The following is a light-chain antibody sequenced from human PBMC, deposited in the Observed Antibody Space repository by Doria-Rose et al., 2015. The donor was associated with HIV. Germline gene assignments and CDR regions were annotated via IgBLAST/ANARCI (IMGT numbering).Light chain of an antibody. V-gene: IGLV2-14*03. CDR3: SSYTSSTTLI. CDR1: TSDIGGYNY. CDR2: DVN. J-gene: IGLJ2*01. Sequence: QSITISCTGTTSDIGGYNYVSWYQQHPGEAPKLMIYDVNERPSGVSERFSGSKSGNTASLTISGLQAEDEADYYCSSYTSSTTLIFGGGTKLTGL.